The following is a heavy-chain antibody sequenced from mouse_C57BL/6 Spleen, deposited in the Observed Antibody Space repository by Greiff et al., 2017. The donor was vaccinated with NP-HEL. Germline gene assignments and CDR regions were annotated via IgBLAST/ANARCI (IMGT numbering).Heavy chain of an antibody. J-gene: IGHJ2*01. CDR1: GYAFSSSW. CDR2: IYPGDGDT. D-gene: IGHD3-2*02. V-gene: IGHV1-82*01. Sequence: QVRLQQSGPELVKPGASVKISCKASGYAFSSSWMNWVKQRPGKGLEWIGRIYPGDGDTNYNGKFKGKATLTADKSSSTAYMQLSSLTSEDSAVYFCASSGYYFDYWGQGTTLTVSS. CDR3: ASSGYYFDY.